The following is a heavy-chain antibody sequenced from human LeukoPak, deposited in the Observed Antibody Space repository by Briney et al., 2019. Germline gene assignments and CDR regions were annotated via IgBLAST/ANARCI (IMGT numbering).Heavy chain of an antibody. V-gene: IGHV3-74*01. CDR3: ATNYDFWSENY. CDR1: GFTFSNYW. J-gene: IGHJ4*02. CDR2: INSDGSNT. Sequence: GGSLRLSCAASGFTFSNYWMHWVRQAPGKGLVWVSRINSDGSNTNYADSVEGRFTTSRDNAKNTLYLQMDSLRAEDTAVYYCATNYDFWSENYWGQGTLVTVSS. D-gene: IGHD3-3*01.